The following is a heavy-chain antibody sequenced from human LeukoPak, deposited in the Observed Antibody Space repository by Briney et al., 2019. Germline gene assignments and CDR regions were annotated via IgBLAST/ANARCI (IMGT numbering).Heavy chain of an antibody. J-gene: IGHJ4*02. D-gene: IGHD2-2*01. CDR2: IWYDGSNK. Sequence: PGGSLRLSCAASGFTFSSYAMSWVRQAPGKGLEWVAVIWYDGSNKYYADSVKGRFTISRDNSKNTLYLQMNSLRAEDTAVYYCARAAGVVPARDFDYWGQGTLVTVSS. CDR1: GFTFSSYA. V-gene: IGHV3-33*08. CDR3: ARAAGVVPARDFDY.